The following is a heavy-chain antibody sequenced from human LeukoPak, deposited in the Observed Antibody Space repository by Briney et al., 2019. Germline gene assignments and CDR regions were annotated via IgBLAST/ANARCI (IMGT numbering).Heavy chain of an antibody. CDR3: ARRRNYYDSSLDAFDI. CDR2: ISYDGSNK. J-gene: IGHJ3*02. CDR1: GFTFSSYA. V-gene: IGHV3-30*04. D-gene: IGHD3-22*01. Sequence: GGSLRLSCAASGFTFSSYAMHWVRQAPGKGLEWVAVISYDGSNKYYADSVKGRFTIFRDNSKNTLYLQMNSLRAEDTAVYYCARRRNYYDSSLDAFDIWGQGTMVTVSS.